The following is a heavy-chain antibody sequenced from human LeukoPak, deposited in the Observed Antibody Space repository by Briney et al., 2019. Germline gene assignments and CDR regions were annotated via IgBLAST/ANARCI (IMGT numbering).Heavy chain of an antibody. CDR1: GGPISSYY. CDR3: ARGLGVRSFFDY. Sequence: PSETLSLTCTVSGGPISSYYWSWIRQPPGKGLEWIGYIYCSGSTNYNPSLKSRVTISVDTSKNQFSLKLSSVTAADTAVYYCARGLGVRSFFDYWGQGTLVTVSS. V-gene: IGHV4-59*08. CDR2: IYCSGST. J-gene: IGHJ4*02. D-gene: IGHD3-10*01.